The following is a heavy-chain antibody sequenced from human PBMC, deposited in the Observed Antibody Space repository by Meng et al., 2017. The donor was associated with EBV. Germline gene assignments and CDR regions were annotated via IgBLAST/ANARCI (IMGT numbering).Heavy chain of an antibody. D-gene: IGHD1-26*01. J-gene: IGHJ4*02. CDR2: INWNGGST. CDR3: ARGSGRWTFDY. V-gene: IGHV3-20*04. CDR1: GFTFDDYG. Sequence: EVARVGSGGGVVRPGGSLRLSCAASGFTFDDYGMSWVRQAPGKGLEWVSGINWNGGSTGYADSVKGRFTISRDNAKNSLYLQMNSLRADDTAVYYCARGSGRWTFDYWGQGTLVTVSS.